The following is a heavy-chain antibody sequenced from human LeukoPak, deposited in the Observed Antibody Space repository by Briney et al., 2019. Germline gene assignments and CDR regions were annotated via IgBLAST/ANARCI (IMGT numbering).Heavy chain of an antibody. CDR2: INPNSGGT. CDR3: ASRYYYDSSGYLGNAFDI. Sequence: GASVKVSCKASGGTFSSYAISWVRQAPGQGLEWMGWINPNSGGTNYAQKFQGRVTMTRDTSISTAYMELSRLRSDDTAVYYCASRYYYDSSGYLGNAFDIWGQGTMVTVSS. D-gene: IGHD3-22*01. J-gene: IGHJ3*02. CDR1: GGTFSSYA. V-gene: IGHV1-2*02.